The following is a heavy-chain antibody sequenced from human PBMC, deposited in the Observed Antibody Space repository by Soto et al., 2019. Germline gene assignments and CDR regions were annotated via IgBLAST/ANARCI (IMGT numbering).Heavy chain of an antibody. CDR1: GGSFSRFY. D-gene: IGHD4-17*01. V-gene: IGHV3-23*01. CDR2: ISGSGGST. Sequence: AETLSLTCAVYGGSFSRFYWRWVRQALGKGLEWVSAISGSGGSTYYADSVKGRFTMSRDNSKNTLYLQMNSLRAEDTAIYYCAKDKLDATVVTRVYHYGMDDWGQGTTVTVSS. CDR3: AKDKLDATVVTRVYHYGMDD. J-gene: IGHJ6*02.